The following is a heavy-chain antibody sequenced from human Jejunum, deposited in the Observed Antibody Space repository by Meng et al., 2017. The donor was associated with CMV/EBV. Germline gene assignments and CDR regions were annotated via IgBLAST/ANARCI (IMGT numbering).Heavy chain of an antibody. J-gene: IGHJ4*02. CDR1: GFTFSTYG. D-gene: IGHD5-18*01. Sequence: SGFTFSTYGIHWVRQAAGKGLEWVSAISGCGGSTYYADSVKGRFTISRDNSKNTLYLQMNSLRAEDTAVYYCAKLSGYSYGPPDYWGQGTLVTVSS. CDR2: ISGCGGST. V-gene: IGHV3-23*01. CDR3: AKLSGYSYGPPDY.